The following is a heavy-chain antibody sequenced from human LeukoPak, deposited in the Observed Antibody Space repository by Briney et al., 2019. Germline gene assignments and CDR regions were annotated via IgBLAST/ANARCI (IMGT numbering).Heavy chain of an antibody. CDR2: IIDTGRST. Sequence: GGSLRLSCAASGFTFSSYVMTWVRQAPGKGLEWVSSIIDTGRSTYYADSVKGRFTIYRDNSKNTLYLQMNSLRAEDTAVYYCAKDLRSWGQGTLVTVSS. CDR1: GFTFSSYV. J-gene: IGHJ5*02. V-gene: IGHV3-23*01. CDR3: AKDLRS.